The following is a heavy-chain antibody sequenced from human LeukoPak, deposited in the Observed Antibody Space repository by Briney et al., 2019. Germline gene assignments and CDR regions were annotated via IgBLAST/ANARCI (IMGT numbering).Heavy chain of an antibody. CDR1: GSTFEDHG. CDR2: INWDGGST. Sequence: GGSLRLSCAASGSTFEDHGMSWVRQVPGKGLEWVAGINWDGGSTGYADSVKGRFTISRDNAKNSLFLQMNSLRVEDTALYFCAMGDSSGWYFDYWGQGTLFTVSS. V-gene: IGHV3-20*04. J-gene: IGHJ4*02. CDR3: AMGDSSGWYFDY. D-gene: IGHD6-19*01.